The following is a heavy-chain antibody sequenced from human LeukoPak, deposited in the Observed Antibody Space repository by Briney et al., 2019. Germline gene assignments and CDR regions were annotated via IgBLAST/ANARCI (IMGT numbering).Heavy chain of an antibody. V-gene: IGHV1-18*04. Sequence: ASVKVSCKASGYAFNTYGIIWVRQAPGQGLEWVGWISVYNGNTHYAQKLQDRVTLTADTSTNTAYMEVRSLRPDDTAVYYCTRTTFLGSTYFQHWGQGTLVTVSS. CDR2: ISVYNGNT. CDR1: GYAFNTYG. J-gene: IGHJ1*01. D-gene: IGHD1-1*01. CDR3: TRTTFLGSTYFQH.